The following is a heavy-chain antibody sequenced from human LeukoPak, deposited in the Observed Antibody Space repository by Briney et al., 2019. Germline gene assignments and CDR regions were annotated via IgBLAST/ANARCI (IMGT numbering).Heavy chain of an antibody. Sequence: PSETLSLTCAVYGGSFSGYYWSWIRQPAGKGLEWIGRIYTSGSTNYNPSLKSRVTISVDTSKNQFSLKLSSVTAADTAVYYCARENMRKWLNTINWGQGTLVTVSS. CDR2: IYTSGST. CDR3: ARENMRKWLNTIN. D-gene: IGHD3-22*01. J-gene: IGHJ4*02. CDR1: GGSFSGYY. V-gene: IGHV4-4*07.